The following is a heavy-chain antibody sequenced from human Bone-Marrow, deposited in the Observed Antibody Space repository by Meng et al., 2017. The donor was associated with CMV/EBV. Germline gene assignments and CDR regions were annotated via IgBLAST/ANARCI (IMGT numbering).Heavy chain of an antibody. CDR3: AKGPQYYDSSGFDY. J-gene: IGHJ4*02. D-gene: IGHD3-22*01. CDR1: GFTFSSYA. Sequence: GESLKISCAASGFTFSSYAMSWVRQAPGKGLEWVSAISGSGGSTYYADSVKGRFTISRDNSKNTLYLQMNSLRAEDTAVYYCAKGPQYYDSSGFDYWGQGTLVTVSS. CDR2: ISGSGGST. V-gene: IGHV3-23*01.